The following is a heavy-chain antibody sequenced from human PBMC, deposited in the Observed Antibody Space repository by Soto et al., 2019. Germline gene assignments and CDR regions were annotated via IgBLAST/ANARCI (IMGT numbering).Heavy chain of an antibody. J-gene: IGHJ6*02. Sequence: GGSLRLSCAASGFTFSSYWMHWVRQAPGKGLVWVSRINSDGSSTCYADSVKGRFTISRDNAKNTLYLQMNSLRAEDTAVYYCARTYSGSYYGMDVWGQGTTVTVSS. D-gene: IGHD1-26*01. CDR1: GFTFSSYW. V-gene: IGHV3-74*01. CDR2: INSDGSST. CDR3: ARTYSGSYYGMDV.